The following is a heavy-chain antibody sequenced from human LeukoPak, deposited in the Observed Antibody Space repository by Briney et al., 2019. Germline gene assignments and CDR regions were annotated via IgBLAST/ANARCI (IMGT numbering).Heavy chain of an antibody. CDR2: IGGLGGST. Sequence: GGSLRLPYAASGFTFSSYAMSWVRQAPGKGLEWVSSIGGLGGSTFYAVSVKGRFTISRDNSKNTLYLQMNSLRAEDTAVYYCAKRPDRSYYDRTGYYYFDYWGQGTLVTVSS. V-gene: IGHV3-23*01. CDR1: GFTFSSYA. D-gene: IGHD3-22*01. J-gene: IGHJ4*02. CDR3: AKRPDRSYYDRTGYYYFDY.